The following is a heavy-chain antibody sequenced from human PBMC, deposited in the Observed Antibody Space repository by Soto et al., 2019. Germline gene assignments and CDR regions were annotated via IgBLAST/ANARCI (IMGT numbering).Heavy chain of an antibody. CDR2: INHSGST. J-gene: IGHJ5*02. Sequence: SETLSLTCAVYGGSFSGYYWSWIRQPPGKGLEWIGEINHSGSTNYNPSLKSRVTISVDTSKNQFSLKLSSVTAADTAVYYCAGGYGSGSYYNVGVPFDPWGQGTLVTVSS. D-gene: IGHD3-10*01. CDR1: GGSFSGYY. V-gene: IGHV4-34*01. CDR3: AGGYGSGSYYNVGVPFDP.